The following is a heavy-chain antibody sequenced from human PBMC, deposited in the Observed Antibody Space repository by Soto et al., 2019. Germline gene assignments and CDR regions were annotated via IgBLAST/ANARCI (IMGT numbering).Heavy chain of an antibody. CDR2: ISSSGSTI. V-gene: IGHV3-48*03. D-gene: IGHD2-2*01. J-gene: IGHJ4*02. Sequence: GGSLRLSCAASGFTLSSYEMNWVRQAPGKGLEWVSYISSSGSTIYYADSVKGRFTISRDNAKNSLYLQMNSRRAEDTAVYYCARAVPAVMDYWGQGTLVTVSS. CDR3: ARAVPAVMDY. CDR1: GFTLSSYE.